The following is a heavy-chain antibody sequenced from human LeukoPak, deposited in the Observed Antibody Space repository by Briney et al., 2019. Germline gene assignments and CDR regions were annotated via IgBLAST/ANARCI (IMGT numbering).Heavy chain of an antibody. J-gene: IGHJ4*02. Sequence: ASVKVSCKASGYTFTSYGISWVRQAPGQGLEWMGWISGYNGNTSYAQKVQGRVTMTPETSTSTAYMELRSLRSDDTAVYYCARGSYYDSSGYYSPLFDYWGQGTLVTVSS. CDR2: ISGYNGNT. D-gene: IGHD3-22*01. V-gene: IGHV1-18*01. CDR1: GYTFTSYG. CDR3: ARGSYYDSSGYYSPLFDY.